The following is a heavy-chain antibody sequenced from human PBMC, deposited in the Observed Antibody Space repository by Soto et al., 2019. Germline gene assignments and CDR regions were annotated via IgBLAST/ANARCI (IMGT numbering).Heavy chain of an antibody. V-gene: IGHV3-30-3*01. D-gene: IGHD6-19*01. CDR1: GFTFSRYA. CDR2: ISYDGSNK. Sequence: QVQLVESGGGVVQPGRSLRLSCAASGFTFSRYAMHWVRQAPGKGLEWVAVISYDGSNKYYADSVKGRFTISRDNSKNTLYLQMNSLIAEDTAVYSCASPVAGTGEEDYWGQGALVTVSS. J-gene: IGHJ4*02. CDR3: ASPVAGTGEEDY.